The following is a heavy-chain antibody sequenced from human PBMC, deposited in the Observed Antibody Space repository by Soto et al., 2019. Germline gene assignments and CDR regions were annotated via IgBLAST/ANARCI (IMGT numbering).Heavy chain of an antibody. CDR3: CTGVGMVRSGALGY. Sequence: EVQLVESGGGLVKPGGSLRVSCAASGFTFSNAWMFWVRQAPGKGLEWVGRIKSKTDGGTTDYTTPVKDRFTISREDSKNTLYLEMSSLDIEDTAVYYGCTGVGMVRSGALGYWGQGVLVTVSS. V-gene: IGHV3-15*07. D-gene: IGHD3-10*01. CDR1: GFTFSNAW. CDR2: IKSKTDGGTT. J-gene: IGHJ4*02.